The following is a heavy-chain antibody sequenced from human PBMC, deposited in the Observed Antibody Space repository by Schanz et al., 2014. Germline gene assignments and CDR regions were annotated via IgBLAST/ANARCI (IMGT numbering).Heavy chain of an antibody. D-gene: IGHD3-10*01. CDR1: TSIFNHAW. CDR2: ISHDGYST. J-gene: IGHJ4*02. Sequence: EVQLVESGGGLVKPGGSLRLSCAASTSIFNHAWMSWVRQAPGKGLEYVSAISHDGYSTYYADSVKGRFTISRDNSKNTLYLQMSSLTAEDTAGYFCVKDYRGQGTLVTVSS. CDR3: VKDY. V-gene: IGHV3-64D*06.